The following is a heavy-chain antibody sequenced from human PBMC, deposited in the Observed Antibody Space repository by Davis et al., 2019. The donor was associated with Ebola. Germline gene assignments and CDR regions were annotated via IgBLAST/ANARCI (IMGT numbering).Heavy chain of an antibody. CDR3: ARDRGGPWCSSTSCYEGRYGMDV. D-gene: IGHD2-2*01. CDR2: IYSGGST. J-gene: IGHJ6*02. Sequence: GESLKISCAASGFTVSSNYMSWVRQAPGKGLEWVSVIYSGGSTYYADSVKGRFTISRDNSKNTLYLQMNSLRAEDTAVYYCARDRGGPWCSSTSCYEGRYGMDVWGQGTTVTVSS. V-gene: IGHV3-53*05. CDR1: GFTVSSNY.